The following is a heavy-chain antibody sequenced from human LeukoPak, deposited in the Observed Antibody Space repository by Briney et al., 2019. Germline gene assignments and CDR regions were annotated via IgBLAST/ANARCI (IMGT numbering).Heavy chain of an antibody. CDR3: AREYSSSSGRRAFDF. V-gene: IGHV4-39*01. J-gene: IGHJ3*01. Sequence: SETLSLTCTVSGGSISSSSYYWGWIRQPPGEGLEWIGSIHYSGTTYYNPSLKSRVTISVDTSKDQFSLKLNSVTAADTAVYYCAREYSSSSGRRAFDFWGQGTMVTVSS. CDR1: GGSISSSSYY. D-gene: IGHD6-6*01. CDR2: IHYSGTT.